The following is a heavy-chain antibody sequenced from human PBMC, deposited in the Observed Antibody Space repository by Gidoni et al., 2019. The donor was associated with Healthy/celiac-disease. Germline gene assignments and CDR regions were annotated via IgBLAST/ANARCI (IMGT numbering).Heavy chain of an antibody. J-gene: IGHJ4*02. CDR2: INHSGST. V-gene: IGHV4-34*01. CDR3: ARTIRAAHFDY. D-gene: IGHD3-3*01. CDR1: GGSFSGYY. Sequence: QVQLQQWGAGLLNPSETLSLTCAVYGGSFSGYYWSWIRQPPGKGLEWIGEINHSGSTNYNPSLKSRVTISVDTSKNQFSLKLSSVTAADTAVYYCARTIRAAHFDYWGQGTLVTVSS.